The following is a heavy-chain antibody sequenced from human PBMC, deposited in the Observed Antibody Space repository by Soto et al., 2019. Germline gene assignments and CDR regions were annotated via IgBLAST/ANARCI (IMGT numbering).Heavy chain of an antibody. Sequence: QVQLVESGGGVVQPGRSLRLSCAASGFTFSNYGMHWVRQAPGKGLEWVVVIWYDGTKKYYADSVKGRFTISRDNSKNMVDLQMNSLRAEDTAVYYCARDISSGWYDVWGQGTLVTVSS. J-gene: IGHJ4*02. V-gene: IGHV3-33*01. CDR2: IWYDGTKK. CDR3: ARDISSGWYDV. CDR1: GFTFSNYG. D-gene: IGHD6-19*01.